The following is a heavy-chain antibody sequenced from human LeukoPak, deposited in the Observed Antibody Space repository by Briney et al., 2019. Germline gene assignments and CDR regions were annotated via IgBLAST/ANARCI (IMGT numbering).Heavy chain of an antibody. CDR2: ITPTLDLA. D-gene: IGHD3-22*01. CDR3: AREGFTMIVVEMSGIFDY. V-gene: IGHV1-69*10. CDR1: GATFSSYA. Sequence: ASVKVSCKSSGATFSSYAISWVRQAPGQGLEWVGRITPTLDLAFYAQKFQGRVTLTADRSTSTAYLELTGLRSDDTAVYYCAREGFTMIVVEMSGIFDYWGQGTLVTVSS. J-gene: IGHJ4*02.